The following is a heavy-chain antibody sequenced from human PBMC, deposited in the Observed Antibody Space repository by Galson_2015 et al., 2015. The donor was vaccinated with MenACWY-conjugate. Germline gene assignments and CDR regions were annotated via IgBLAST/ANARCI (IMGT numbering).Heavy chain of an antibody. CDR1: GFTFSTYW. CDR2: INQYGSEK. Sequence: LRLSCAASGFTFSTYWMSCVRQAPGTGLEGVANINQYGSEKYYVDSVKGRFTISRDNSKNSLYLQMNSLRAEDTAVYYCARATYVSGKLYDFDYWGQGTLVTVSS. CDR3: ARATYVSGKLYDFDY. V-gene: IGHV3-7*03. D-gene: IGHD3-10*01. J-gene: IGHJ4*02.